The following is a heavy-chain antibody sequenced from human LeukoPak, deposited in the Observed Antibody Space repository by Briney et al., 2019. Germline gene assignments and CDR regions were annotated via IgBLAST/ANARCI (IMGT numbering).Heavy chain of an antibody. CDR3: ARRGVMPPYNWFDP. Sequence: SETLSLTCTVSAGSISSSSYYWGWIRQPPGKGLEWIGSIYYSGSTYYNPSLKSRVTISVDTSKNQFSLKLSSVTAADTAVYYCARRGVMPPYNWFDPWGQGTLVTVSS. CDR2: IYYSGST. D-gene: IGHD3-16*01. V-gene: IGHV4-39*01. CDR1: AGSISSSSYY. J-gene: IGHJ5*02.